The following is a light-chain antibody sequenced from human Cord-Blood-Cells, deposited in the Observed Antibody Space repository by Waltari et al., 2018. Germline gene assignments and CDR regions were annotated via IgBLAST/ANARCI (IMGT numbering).Light chain of an antibody. CDR1: QSISSW. Sequence: DIQMTQSPSTLSASVGDRVTLPCRASQSISSWLAWYQQKPGKAPKLLIYKASSLESGVPSRFSGSGSGTEFTLTISSLQPDDFATYYCQQYNSYSGFTFGPGTKVDIK. V-gene: IGKV1-5*03. J-gene: IGKJ3*01. CDR3: QQYNSYSGFT. CDR2: KAS.